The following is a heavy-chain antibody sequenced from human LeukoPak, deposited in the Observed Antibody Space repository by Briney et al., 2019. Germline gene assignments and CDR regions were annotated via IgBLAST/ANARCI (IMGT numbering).Heavy chain of an antibody. CDR3: ARDRSYYYDSSGFVAFGI. Sequence: ASVKVSCKASGYTFTSYDINWVRQATGQGLEWMGWMNPNSGNTGYAQKFQGRVTMTRNTSISTAYMELSSLRSEDTAVYYCARDRSYYYDSSGFVAFGIWGQGTMVTVSS. D-gene: IGHD3-22*01. V-gene: IGHV1-8*02. CDR2: MNPNSGNT. J-gene: IGHJ3*02. CDR1: GYTFTSYD.